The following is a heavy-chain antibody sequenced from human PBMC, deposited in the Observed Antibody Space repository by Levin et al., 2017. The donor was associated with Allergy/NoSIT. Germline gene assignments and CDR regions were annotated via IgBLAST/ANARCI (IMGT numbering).Heavy chain of an antibody. J-gene: IGHJ3*02. CDR3: AKIVTAAESDDAFDI. V-gene: IGHV3-30*18. D-gene: IGHD2-15*01. Sequence: GGSLRLSCAASGFTFSSYGMHWVRQAPGKGLEWVAVISYDGSNKYYADSVKGRFTISRDNSKNTLYLQMNSLRAEDTAVYYCAKIVTAAESDDAFDIWGQGTMVTVSS. CDR1: GFTFSSYG. CDR2: ISYDGSNK.